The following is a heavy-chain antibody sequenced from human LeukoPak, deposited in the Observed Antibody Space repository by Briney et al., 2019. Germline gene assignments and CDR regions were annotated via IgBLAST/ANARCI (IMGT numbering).Heavy chain of an antibody. J-gene: IGHJ4*02. V-gene: IGHV3-7*01. CDR2: IKQDGSEK. CDR3: TRGGQSSKYYPFDY. Sequence: GGSLRLSCAASGFTFSSYSMNWVRQAPGKGPQWVANIKQDGSEKDYVDSVKGRFTISRDNAETSLYLQMNSLRAEDTAVYYCTRGGQSSKYYPFDYWGQGTLVTVSS. D-gene: IGHD2/OR15-2a*01. CDR1: GFTFSSYS.